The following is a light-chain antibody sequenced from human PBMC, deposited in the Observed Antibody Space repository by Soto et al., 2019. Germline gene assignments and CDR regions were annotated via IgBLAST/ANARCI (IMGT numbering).Light chain of an antibody. Sequence: EIAMTQSPATLSVSPGERATLSCRASQSASSNLAWYKQKPGQTPKLLIYVASTRATGIPARFSGSGSGTEFTRTISSLQFEDVAVYYCQQYTVWPLTFGGGTKVEFK. CDR2: VAS. J-gene: IGKJ4*01. V-gene: IGKV3-15*01. CDR3: QQYTVWPLT. CDR1: QSASSN.